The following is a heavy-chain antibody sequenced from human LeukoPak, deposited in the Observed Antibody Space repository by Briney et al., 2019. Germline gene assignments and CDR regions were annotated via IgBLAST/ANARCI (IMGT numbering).Heavy chain of an antibody. J-gene: IGHJ4*02. D-gene: IGHD3-9*01. CDR3: ATTVFTTTWYFDY. CDR1: GFTFSSYD. V-gene: IGHV3-30*02. CDR2: IRNDGTTK. Sequence: GGSLRLSCAMSGFTFSSYDMHWVRQAPGKGLEWVAYIRNDGTTKDYADSVKGRFTISRDNPKNTLYLQLNSPRGEDTAVYYCATTVFTTTWYFDYWGQGNLVTVSS.